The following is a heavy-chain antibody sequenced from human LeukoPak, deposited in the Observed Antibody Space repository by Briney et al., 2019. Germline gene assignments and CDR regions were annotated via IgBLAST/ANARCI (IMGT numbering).Heavy chain of an antibody. V-gene: IGHV1-46*03. J-gene: IGHJ6*03. CDR3: ARSRIEYYYDSSGYYPYYYYYMDV. CDR1: GYTFTSYY. Sequence: ASVKVSCKASGYTFTSYYMHWVRQAPGQGLEWMGIINPSGGSTSYAQKFQGRVTTTRDTSTSTVYMELSSLRSEDTAVYYCARSRIEYYYDSSGYYPYYYYYMDVWGKGTTVTVSS. D-gene: IGHD3-22*01. CDR2: INPSGGST.